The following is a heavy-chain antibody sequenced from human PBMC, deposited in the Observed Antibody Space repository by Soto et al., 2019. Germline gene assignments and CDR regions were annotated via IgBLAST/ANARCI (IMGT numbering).Heavy chain of an antibody. CDR3: TLPLYYDSSGYSLDAFDI. Sequence: GALRLSCAASGFTFSGSAMHWVRQASGKGLEWVGRIRSKANSYATAYAASVKGRFTISRDDSKNTAYLQMNSLKTEDTAVYYCTLPLYYDSSGYSLDAFDIWGQGTMVTVSS. V-gene: IGHV3-73*01. D-gene: IGHD3-22*01. J-gene: IGHJ3*02. CDR2: IRSKANSYAT. CDR1: GFTFSGSA.